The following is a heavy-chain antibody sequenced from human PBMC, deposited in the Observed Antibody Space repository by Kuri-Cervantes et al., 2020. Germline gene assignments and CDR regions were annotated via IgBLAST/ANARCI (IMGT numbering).Heavy chain of an antibody. J-gene: IGHJ4*02. V-gene: IGHV3-23*01. D-gene: IGHD5-24*01. CDR1: GFTFSSYA. CDR2: ISGSGGST. CDR3: ARERNGYSSSPVDY. Sequence: GESLKIFCAASGFTFSSYAMSWVRQAPGKGLEWVSAISGSGGSTYYADSVKGRFTISRDNSKNTLYLQMNSLRDEDTAVYYCARERNGYSSSPVDYWGQGTLVTVSS.